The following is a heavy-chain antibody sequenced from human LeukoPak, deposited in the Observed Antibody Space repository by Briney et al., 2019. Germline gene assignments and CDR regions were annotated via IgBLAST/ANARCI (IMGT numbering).Heavy chain of an antibody. D-gene: IGHD1-26*01. Sequence: WVRQSPGKGLEWIGSIYYSGSTYYNPSLKSRVTISVDTSKNQFSLRLSSVTAADTAAYYCARRARYSGSYLAFDYWGQGTLVTVSS. J-gene: IGHJ4*02. CDR2: IYYSGST. V-gene: IGHV4-39*01. CDR3: ARRARYSGSYLAFDY.